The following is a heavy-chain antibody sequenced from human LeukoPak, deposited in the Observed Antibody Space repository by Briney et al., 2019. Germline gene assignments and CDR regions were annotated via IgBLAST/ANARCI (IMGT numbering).Heavy chain of an antibody. Sequence: GGSLRLSCAASGYSFSTYWMSWVRQTPEKGLEFVANIDQGGSVRNYMDSLKGRCTISRDNAKKSLYLEINSLRADDTAVYYCARDPESSSFDLWGRGALVTVSS. D-gene: IGHD6-13*01. CDR3: ARDPESSSFDL. CDR2: IDQGGSVR. J-gene: IGHJ4*02. CDR1: GYSFSTYW. V-gene: IGHV3-7*01.